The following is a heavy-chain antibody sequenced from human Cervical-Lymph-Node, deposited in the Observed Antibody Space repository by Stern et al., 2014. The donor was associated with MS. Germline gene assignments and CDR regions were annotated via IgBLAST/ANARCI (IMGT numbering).Heavy chain of an antibody. Sequence: QLVQSGAEVKKPGYSVKVSCTASGGTFSSYAINWVRQAPGQGPEWMGGIIPIVVTANYAQKFQGRVTITADESTSTAYMERSSLRSEDTAVYYCARDRRHYDTSGGYYFDSWGQGTLVTVSS. CDR2: IIPIVVTA. J-gene: IGHJ4*02. V-gene: IGHV1-69*01. D-gene: IGHD3-22*01. CDR3: ARDRRHYDTSGGYYFDS. CDR1: GGTFSSYA.